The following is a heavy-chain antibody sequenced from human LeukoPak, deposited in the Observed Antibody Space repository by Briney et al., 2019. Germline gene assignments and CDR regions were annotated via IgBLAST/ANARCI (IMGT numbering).Heavy chain of an antibody. V-gene: IGHV3-7*01. D-gene: IGHD1-26*01. Sequence: PGGSLRLSCADSRFTLTDYWMTWVGQVPGKGLEWVANIHKAGTESYYVDSVKGRFAISRDNAKNSLYLQLSSLRVDDTAVYYCARVGTWELQRVFDYWGQGTLVTVSS. CDR2: IHKAGTES. CDR1: RFTLTDYW. CDR3: ARVGTWELQRVFDY. J-gene: IGHJ4*02.